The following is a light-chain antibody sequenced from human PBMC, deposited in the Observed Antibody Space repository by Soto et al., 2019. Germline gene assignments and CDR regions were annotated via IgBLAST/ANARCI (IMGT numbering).Light chain of an antibody. CDR3: QQYVSSPPSIT. Sequence: EIVMTQSPATLSVSPGESATLSCRASQSVTNNLAWYQQKPGQAPRLLIYGASTRATGFPARFSGSGSGTEFTLTISSLQSEDFAVYYCQQYVSSPPSITFGQGTRLEIK. CDR2: GAS. CDR1: QSVTNN. V-gene: IGKV3-15*01. J-gene: IGKJ5*01.